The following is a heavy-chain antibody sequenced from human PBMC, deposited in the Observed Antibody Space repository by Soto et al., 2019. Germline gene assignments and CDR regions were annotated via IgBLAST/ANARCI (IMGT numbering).Heavy chain of an antibody. CDR1: GFTFSSYS. Sequence: GGSLRLSCAASGFTFSSYSMNWVRQAPGKGLEWVSYISSSSSTIYYADSVKGRFTISRDNAKNSLYLQMNSLRDEDTAVYYCARAPILPLVVRYFRDYYGMDVWGQGTTVTVSS. CDR3: ARAPILPLVVRYFRDYYGMDV. D-gene: IGHD2-2*01. J-gene: IGHJ6*02. CDR2: ISSSSSTI. V-gene: IGHV3-48*02.